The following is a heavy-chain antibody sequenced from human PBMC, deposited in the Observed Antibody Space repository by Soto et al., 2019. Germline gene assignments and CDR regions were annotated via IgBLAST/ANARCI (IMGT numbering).Heavy chain of an antibody. Sequence: GGSLRLSCTASGFTFNDYAMAWVRQAPGKGLEWVSTISGGSSVTYYGDSVKGRFTISRDNAKKTLFLQLNRLSAEDTATYYCAKVLSKNYYYPFDFWGQGTQVTVS. CDR1: GFTFNDYA. CDR3: AKVLSKNYYYPFDF. V-gene: IGHV3-23*01. CDR2: ISGGSSVT. J-gene: IGHJ4*02. D-gene: IGHD3-10*01.